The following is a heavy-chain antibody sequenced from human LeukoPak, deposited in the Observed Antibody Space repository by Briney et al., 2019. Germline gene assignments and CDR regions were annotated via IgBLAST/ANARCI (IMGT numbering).Heavy chain of an antibody. CDR3: AKDFNRAARWLQFTDY. D-gene: IGHD5-24*01. CDR1: GFTFSSYG. CDR2: ISYDGSNK. J-gene: IGHJ4*02. Sequence: GRSLRLSCAASGFTFSSYGMHWVRQAPGKGLEWVAVISYDGSNKYYADSVKGRFTISRDNSKNTLYLQMNGLRAEDTAVYYCAKDFNRAARWLQFTDYWGQGTLVTVSS. V-gene: IGHV3-30*18.